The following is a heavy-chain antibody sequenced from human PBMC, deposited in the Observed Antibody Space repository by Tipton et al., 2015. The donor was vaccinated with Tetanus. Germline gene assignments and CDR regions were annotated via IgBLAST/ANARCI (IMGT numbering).Heavy chain of an antibody. D-gene: IGHD2-2*01. Sequence: TLSLTCTVSGVSISGYYWSWIRQPAGKGLEWIGRVDRSGTTTYNPSLKGRVTMSLDTSKNQFSLKLTSVTAADTALYYCARGIDFVVVPSVARADWFDPWGQGTLVTVSS. CDR1: GVSISGYY. J-gene: IGHJ5*02. CDR3: ARGIDFVVVPSVARADWFDP. CDR2: VDRSGTT. V-gene: IGHV4-4*07.